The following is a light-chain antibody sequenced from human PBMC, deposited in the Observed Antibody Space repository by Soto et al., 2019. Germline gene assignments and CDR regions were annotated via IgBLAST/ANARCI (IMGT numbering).Light chain of an antibody. CDR3: QECNNWPRCT. CDR2: HTS. CDR1: QSIGNN. Sequence: VMTQSPATLSVSPGERVILSCRASQSIGNNLAWCQQKPGQPPRLLIYHTSTRAPDIPPRFSGSGSGTEFTLTISSLQSEDFGIYFCQECNNWPRCTFGKGTKLQIK. V-gene: IGKV3-15*01. J-gene: IGKJ2*02.